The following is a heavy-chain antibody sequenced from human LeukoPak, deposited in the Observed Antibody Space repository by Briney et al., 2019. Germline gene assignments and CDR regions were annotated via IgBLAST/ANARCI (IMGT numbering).Heavy chain of an antibody. CDR1: GGSISSGGYY. V-gene: IGHV4-31*03. J-gene: IGHJ6*03. D-gene: IGHD2-8*01. CDR2: FYYSGGT. Sequence: SQTLSLTCTVSGGSISSGGYYWSWIRQPPGKGLEWIGSFYYSGGTYYNPSLKGRVTISVDTSKNQFSLKLSSVTAADTAVYYSARALNGYYYYHMDVWGKGTTVTVSS. CDR3: ARALNGYYYYHMDV.